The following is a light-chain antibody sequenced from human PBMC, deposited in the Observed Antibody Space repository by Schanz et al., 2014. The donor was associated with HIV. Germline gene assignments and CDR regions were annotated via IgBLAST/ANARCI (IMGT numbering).Light chain of an antibody. V-gene: IGKV3-20*01. CDR2: ATS. CDR1: PRLSSSY. Sequence: EIVLTQSPGSLSLSPGERATLSCGASPRLSSSYLAWYQQKRDQPPRLVIYATSTRAAGIPDRFSGTGSGTEFTLTINRLEPEDFAVYYCQQYGSSPRTFGQGTKVEIK. CDR3: QQYGSSPRT. J-gene: IGKJ1*01.